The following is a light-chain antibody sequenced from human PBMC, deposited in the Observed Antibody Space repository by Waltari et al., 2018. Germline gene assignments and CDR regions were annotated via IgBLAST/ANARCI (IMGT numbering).Light chain of an antibody. J-gene: IGLJ1*01. Sequence: SYVLTQPPSVSVAPGKTARITCGGNNIGSKSVHWYQQKPGQAPMMVIYYDSDRPSVIPELFSGSNSGNTATLTISRVEAGDEADYYCQVWDSSSDQNVFGTGTKVTVL. CDR3: QVWDSSSDQNV. V-gene: IGLV3-21*04. CDR1: NIGSKS. CDR2: YDS.